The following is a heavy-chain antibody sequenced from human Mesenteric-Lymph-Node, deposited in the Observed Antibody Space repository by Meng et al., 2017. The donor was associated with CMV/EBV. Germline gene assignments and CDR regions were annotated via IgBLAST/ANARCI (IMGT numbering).Heavy chain of an antibody. Sequence: LSLSCVVQRGAFSSYYWNWFRQSPGKGLEWIVEINHSGSTKYNPSLESRVTISVDTSQNLFSLKLSSVTAADTAVYYCAPTDCSGGRCETVWGQGTLVTV. J-gene: IGHJ4*02. V-gene: IGHV4-34*01. D-gene: IGHD2-15*01. CDR1: RGAFSSYY. CDR3: APTDCSGGRCETV. CDR2: INHSGST.